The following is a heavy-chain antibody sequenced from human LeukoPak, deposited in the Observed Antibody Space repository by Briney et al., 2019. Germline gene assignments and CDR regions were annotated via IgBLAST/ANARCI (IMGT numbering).Heavy chain of an antibody. J-gene: IGHJ4*02. CDR2: ISTSSSYI. V-gene: IGHV3-21*01. Sequence: GGSLRLSCAASGFTFSSYSMNWVRHAPGKWLEWVSSISTSSSYIYYADSVQGRFTISRDNAKNSLYLQMNSLRAEDTAVYYCARDDFYCSGGSCYSGVGVDYWGQGTLVTVSS. D-gene: IGHD2-15*01. CDR3: ARDDFYCSGGSCYSGVGVDY. CDR1: GFTFSSYS.